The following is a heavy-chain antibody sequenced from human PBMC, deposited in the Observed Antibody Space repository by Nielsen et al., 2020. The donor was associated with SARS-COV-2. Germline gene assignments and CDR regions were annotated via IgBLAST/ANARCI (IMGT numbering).Heavy chain of an antibody. Sequence: RQAPGKGLEWIGYIYYSGSTSYNPSLKSRVTISVDTSKNQFSLKLSSVTAADTAVYYCARHVPPTCSSTSCQAGAFDIWGQGTMVTVSS. CDR3: ARHVPPTCSSTSCQAGAFDI. V-gene: IGHV4-59*08. CDR2: IYYSGST. D-gene: IGHD2-2*01. J-gene: IGHJ3*02.